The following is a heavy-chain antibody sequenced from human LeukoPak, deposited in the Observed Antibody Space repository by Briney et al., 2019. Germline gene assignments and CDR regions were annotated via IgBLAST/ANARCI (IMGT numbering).Heavy chain of an antibody. D-gene: IGHD1-26*01. CDR1: GFTFSSYA. Sequence: GGSLRLSCSASGFTFSSYALHWVRQAPGKGLEYVSGISSNGGSTYYADSVKGRFTISRDNSKNTLYLQTSSLRPEDTAVYYCVKDRGGSFLGWFDPWGQGTLVTVSS. V-gene: IGHV3-64D*08. CDR3: VKDRGGSFLGWFDP. CDR2: ISSNGGST. J-gene: IGHJ5*02.